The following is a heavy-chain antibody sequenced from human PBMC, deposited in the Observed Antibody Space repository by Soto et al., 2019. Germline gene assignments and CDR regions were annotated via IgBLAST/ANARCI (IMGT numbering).Heavy chain of an antibody. Sequence: PGGSLRLSCAASGFTFSSYWMHWVRQAPGKGLVWVSRINSDGSSTSYADSVKGRFTISRDNAKNTLYLQMNSLRAEDTAVYFCAKLPQYETLTGYLNYFDYWGPGILVTVS. CDR1: GFTFSSYW. V-gene: IGHV3-74*01. D-gene: IGHD3-9*01. CDR3: AKLPQYETLTGYLNYFDY. CDR2: INSDGSST. J-gene: IGHJ4*02.